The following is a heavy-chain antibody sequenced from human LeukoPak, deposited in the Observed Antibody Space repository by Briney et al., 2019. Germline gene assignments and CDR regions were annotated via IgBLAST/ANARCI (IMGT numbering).Heavy chain of an antibody. J-gene: IGHJ3*02. CDR1: GFTFSSYS. Sequence: PGGSLRLSCAASGFTFSSYSMNWVRQAPGKGLEWVSSISSSSSYIYYADSVKGRFTISRDNAKNSLYLQINSLRAEDTAVYYCARDSGDSSGYYFDAFDIWGQGTMVTVSS. CDR3: ARDSGDSSGYYFDAFDI. D-gene: IGHD3-22*01. CDR2: ISSSSSYI. V-gene: IGHV3-21*01.